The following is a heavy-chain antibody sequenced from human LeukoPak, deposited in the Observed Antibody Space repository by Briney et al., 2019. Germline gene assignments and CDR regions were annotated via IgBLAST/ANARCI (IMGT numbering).Heavy chain of an antibody. CDR1: GFTFSSYW. CDR2: IKQDGSEK. D-gene: IGHD1-26*01. CDR3: ARVGWELLLLDGYSRGLDY. Sequence: GGSLRLSCAASGFTFSSYWMSWVRQAPGKGLEWVANIKQDGSEKYYVDSVKGRFTISRDNAKNSLYLQMNSLRAEDTAVYYCARVGWELLLLDGYSRGLDYWGQGTLVTASS. J-gene: IGHJ4*02. V-gene: IGHV3-7*01.